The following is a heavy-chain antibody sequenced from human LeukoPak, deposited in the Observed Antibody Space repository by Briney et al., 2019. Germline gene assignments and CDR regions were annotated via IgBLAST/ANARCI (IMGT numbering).Heavy chain of an antibody. J-gene: IGHJ3*02. CDR1: GGTFISYA. CDR2: IIPIFGTA. D-gene: IGHD3-9*01. V-gene: IGHV1-69*01. CDR3: ARDYDILTGEDAFDI. Sequence: SVKVSCKASGGTFISYAISWVRQAPGQGLEWMGGIIPIFGTANYAQKFQGRVTITADESTSTAYMELSSLRSEDTAVYYCARDYDILTGEDAFDIWGQGTMVTVSS.